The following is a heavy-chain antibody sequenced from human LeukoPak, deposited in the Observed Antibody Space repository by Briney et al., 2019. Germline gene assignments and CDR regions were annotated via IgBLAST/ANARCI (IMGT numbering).Heavy chain of an antibody. J-gene: IGHJ4*02. CDR1: GGSISSGGYS. CDR3: ASGDYGAKGGGFDY. Sequence: SQTLSLTCAVSGGSISSGGYSWSWIRQPPGKGLEWIGYIYHSGSTYYNPSLKSRVTISVDTSENHFSLKLSSVTAADTAVYYCASGDYGAKGGGFDYWGQGTLVTVSS. D-gene: IGHD4-17*01. CDR2: IYHSGST. V-gene: IGHV4-30-2*02.